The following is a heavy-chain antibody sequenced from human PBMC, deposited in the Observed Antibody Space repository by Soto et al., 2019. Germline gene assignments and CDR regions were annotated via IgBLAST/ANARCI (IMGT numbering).Heavy chain of an antibody. CDR1: GYPVTAYY. CDR3: ARGGGVGVAGSAAFDM. V-gene: IGHV1-2*02. CDR2: INPATGAA. D-gene: IGHD3-3*01. Sequence: QLHLVQSGAVVKKPGASVTVSCSASGYPVTAYYMHWVRQAPGRGLEWMGGINPATGAAKYTQTFQGRVTMPRDTPTGTLFMELGGRTSEDTAVFYCARGGGVGVAGSAAFDMWGQGTLVTVSS. J-gene: IGHJ3*02.